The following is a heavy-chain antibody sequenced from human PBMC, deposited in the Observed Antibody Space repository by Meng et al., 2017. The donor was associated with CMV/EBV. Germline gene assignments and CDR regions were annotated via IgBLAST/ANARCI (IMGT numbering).Heavy chain of an antibody. CDR1: GYTFTSYY. CDR3: ARAGYSSSWYADKYNWFDP. J-gene: IGHJ5*02. CDR2: INPSGGST. D-gene: IGHD6-13*01. V-gene: IGHV1-46*01. Sequence: ASVKVSCKASGYTFTSYYMHWVRQAPGQGLEWMGIINPSGGSTSYAQKFQGRVTMTRDTSTSTVYMELNSLRSEDTAVYYCARAGYSSSWYADKYNWFDPWGQGTLVTVSS.